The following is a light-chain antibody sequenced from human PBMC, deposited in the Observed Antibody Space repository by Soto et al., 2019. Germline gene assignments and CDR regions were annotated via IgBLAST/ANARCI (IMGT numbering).Light chain of an antibody. CDR3: QQYGSSPGT. J-gene: IGKJ1*01. Sequence: IVLSQYTGTLSLPPGERATLSCRASQSVSSSCLAWYQQKPGQAPRLLIYGASSRATGIPDRFSGSGSGTDFTLTISRLEPEDFAVYYCQQYGSSPGTFGQGTKV. CDR1: QSVSSSC. CDR2: GAS. V-gene: IGKV3-20*01.